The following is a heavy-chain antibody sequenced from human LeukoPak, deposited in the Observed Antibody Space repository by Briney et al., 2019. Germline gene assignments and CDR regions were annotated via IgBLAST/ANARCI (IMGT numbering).Heavy chain of an antibody. D-gene: IGHD5-24*01. J-gene: IGHJ3*02. V-gene: IGHV3-23*01. CDR2: ISGSGDTT. CDR1: GFTFSNYW. CDR3: AKAGEEVATISPFEM. Sequence: GGSLRLSCAASGFTFSNYWMHWVRQAPGKGLVWVSIISGSGDTTYYADSVKGRFTISRDNSKNTLSLQLNSLRAEDTAVYYCAKAGEEVATISPFEMWGQGTKVTVSS.